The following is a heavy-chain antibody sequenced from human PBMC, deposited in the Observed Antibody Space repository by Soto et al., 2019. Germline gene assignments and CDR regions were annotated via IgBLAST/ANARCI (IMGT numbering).Heavy chain of an antibody. D-gene: IGHD3-10*01. CDR1: GFSLSTSGVG. V-gene: IGHV2-5*02. CDR2: IYWDDDK. Sequence: QITLKESGPTLVKPTQTLTLTCTFSGFSLSTSGVGVGWIRQPPGKALEWLALIYWDDDKRYSPSLKSRLTITKDTSKNQVVLTMTNMDPVDTATYYCVHLDLRGDNHYYYGMDVWGQGTTVTVSS. J-gene: IGHJ6*02. CDR3: VHLDLRGDNHYYYGMDV.